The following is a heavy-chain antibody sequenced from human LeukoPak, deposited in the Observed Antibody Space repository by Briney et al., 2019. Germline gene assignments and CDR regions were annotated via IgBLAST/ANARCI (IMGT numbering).Heavy chain of an antibody. J-gene: IGHJ6*02. CDR3: ARRQSCSSTSCYYYYYYGMDV. D-gene: IGHD2-2*01. Sequence: PGGSLRLSCAASGFTFSSYGMHWVRQAPGKGLEWVAVIWYDGSNKYYADSVKGRFTISRDNSKNTLYLQMNSLRAEDTAVYYCARRQSCSSTSCYYYYYYGMDVWGQGTTVTVSS. CDR2: IWYDGSNK. CDR1: GFTFSSYG. V-gene: IGHV3-33*01.